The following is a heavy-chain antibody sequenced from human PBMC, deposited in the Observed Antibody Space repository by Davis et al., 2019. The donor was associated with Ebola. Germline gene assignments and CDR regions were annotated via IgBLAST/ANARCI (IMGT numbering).Heavy chain of an antibody. CDR2: INPSGGST. CDR1: GYNFAIYN. J-gene: IGHJ6*02. V-gene: IGHV1-46*01. Sequence: ASVKVSCKASGYNFAIYNIHWVRQAPGQGLEWMGIINPSGGSTSYAQKFQGRVTITADESTSTAYMELSSLTSEDTAVYYCARVGGDGDYVLAEYYYFYGMDVWGQGTTVFVSS. CDR3: ARVGGDGDYVLAEYYYFYGMDV. D-gene: IGHD4-17*01.